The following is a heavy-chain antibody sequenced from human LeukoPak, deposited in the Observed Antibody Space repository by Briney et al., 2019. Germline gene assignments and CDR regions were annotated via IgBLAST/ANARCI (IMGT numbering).Heavy chain of an antibody. CDR1: GYTFTSYY. CDR3: ARGSSRSPRDAFDI. V-gene: IGHV1-46*01. CDR2: ISPSGAST. Sequence: ASVKVSCKASGYTFTSYYMHGVRQAPGQGLEWMGIISPSGASTTYAQNFQGRVTMTRDMSTSTLYMELSSLKSEDTAVYYCARGSSRSPRDAFDIWGQGAMVTVSS. J-gene: IGHJ3*02.